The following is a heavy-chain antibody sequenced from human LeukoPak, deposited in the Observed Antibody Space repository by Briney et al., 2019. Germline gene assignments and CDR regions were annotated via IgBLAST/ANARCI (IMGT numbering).Heavy chain of an antibody. Sequence: GGSLRLSCAASGFTFSSYAMSWVRQAPGKGLEWVSAISGSGGSTYYADSVKGRFTISRDNSKNTLYLQMNSLRAEDTAVYYCAKQLGIVVVPAAIGSSSYYFDYWGQGTLVTVSS. V-gene: IGHV3-23*01. D-gene: IGHD2-2*02. CDR1: GFTFSSYA. CDR2: ISGSGGST. J-gene: IGHJ4*02. CDR3: AKQLGIVVVPAAIGSSSYYFDY.